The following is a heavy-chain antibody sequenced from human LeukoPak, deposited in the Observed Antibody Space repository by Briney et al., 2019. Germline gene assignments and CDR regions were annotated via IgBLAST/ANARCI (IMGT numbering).Heavy chain of an antibody. J-gene: IGHJ4*02. CDR2: ST. CDR3: ANGYSYGFAFDY. D-gene: IGHD5-18*01. V-gene: IGHV3-66*01. Sequence: PGGSLRLSCAGSGFTVSSKYMSWVRQAPGKGLEWVSVSTYYADSVKGRFTISRDNSKNTLYLQMNSLRAEDTAVYYCANGYSYGFAFDYWGQGTLVTVSS. CDR1: GFTVSSKY.